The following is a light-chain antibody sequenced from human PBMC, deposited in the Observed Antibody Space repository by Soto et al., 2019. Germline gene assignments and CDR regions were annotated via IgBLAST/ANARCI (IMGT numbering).Light chain of an antibody. CDR2: DAS. CDR1: QTISTY. V-gene: IGKV3-20*01. Sequence: DIVLTHSPVTLALSPCESATLSWRASQTISTYLAWFQQKPGQAPRLLIYDASSRATGIPARFSGSGFGTDFTLTISRLEPEDSAVYYCQQYGSSPLTFGGGTKVDI. J-gene: IGKJ4*01. CDR3: QQYGSSPLT.